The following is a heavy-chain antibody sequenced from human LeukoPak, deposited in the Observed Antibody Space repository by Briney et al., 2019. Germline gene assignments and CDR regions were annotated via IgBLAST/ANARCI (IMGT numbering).Heavy chain of an antibody. D-gene: IGHD3-10*01. V-gene: IGHV4-39*01. CDR1: GGSISSSSYY. CDR2: IYYSGST. CDR3: ARHSTMVRGVIPDY. J-gene: IGHJ4*02. Sequence: SETLSLTCTVSGGSISSSSYYWGWIRQPPGKGLEWIGSIYYSGSTYYNPSLKSRVTISVDTSKNQFSLKLSSVTAADTAVYYCARHSTMVRGVIPDYWGQGTLVTVSS.